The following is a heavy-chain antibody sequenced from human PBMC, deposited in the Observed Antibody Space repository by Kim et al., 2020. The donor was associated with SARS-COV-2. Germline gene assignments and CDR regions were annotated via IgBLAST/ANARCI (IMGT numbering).Heavy chain of an antibody. Sequence: YADSVKGRFTSSRDNSKNALYLQMISQRAEDTAVYYCARDPLAAAAHFDYWGQGTLVTVSS. D-gene: IGHD6-13*01. CDR3: ARDPLAAAAHFDY. V-gene: IGHV3-33*01. J-gene: IGHJ4*02.